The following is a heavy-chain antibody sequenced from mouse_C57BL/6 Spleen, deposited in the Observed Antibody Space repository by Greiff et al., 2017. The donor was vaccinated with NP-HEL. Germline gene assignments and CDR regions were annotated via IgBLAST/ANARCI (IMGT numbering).Heavy chain of an antibody. V-gene: IGHV1-82*01. CDR2: IYPGDGDT. D-gene: IGHD3-2*02. CDR1: GYAFSSSW. J-gene: IGHJ3*01. CDR3: ARDSSGPEFAY. Sequence: VKLQQSGPELVKPGASVKISCKASGYAFSSSWMNWVKQRPGKGLEWIGRIYPGDGDTNYNGKFKGKATLTADKSSSTAYMQLSSLTSEDSAVYFCARDSSGPEFAYWGQGTLVTVSA.